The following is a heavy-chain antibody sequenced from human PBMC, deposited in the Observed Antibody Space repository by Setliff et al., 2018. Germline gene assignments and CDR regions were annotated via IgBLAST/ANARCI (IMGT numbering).Heavy chain of an antibody. V-gene: IGHV4-4*08. D-gene: IGHD2-21*01. CDR3: ARTYYYYYYMDI. CDR1: GGSISSDY. J-gene: IGHJ6*03. CDR2: IYSSGST. Sequence: SETLSLTCTVSGGSISSDYWSWIRQPPGKGLEWIGYIYSSGSTKYNPSLKSRVTISVDTSKNQFSLKLNSVTAADTAIYYCARTYYYYYYMDIWGKGTTVTVSS.